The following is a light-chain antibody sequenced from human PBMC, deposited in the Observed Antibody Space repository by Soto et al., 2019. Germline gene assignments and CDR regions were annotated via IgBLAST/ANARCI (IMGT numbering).Light chain of an antibody. J-gene: IGLJ1*01. CDR2: EVS. CDR3: RSYTTSNTRQIV. Sequence: QSVLTQPASVSGSPGQSITISCTGTSSDVGGYNYVSWYQHHPGKAPKLMIYEVSNRPSGVSNRFSGSKSGNTASLTISGLQPEDEADYYCRSYTTSNTRQIVLGTGTKVTVL. CDR1: SSDVGGYNY. V-gene: IGLV2-14*01.